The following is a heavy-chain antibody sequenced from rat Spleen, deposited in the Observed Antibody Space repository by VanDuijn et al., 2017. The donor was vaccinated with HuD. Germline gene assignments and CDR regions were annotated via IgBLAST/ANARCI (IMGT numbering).Heavy chain of an antibody. V-gene: IGHV5-19*01. CDR2: ISPSGGST. Sequence: EVQLVESGGGLVQPGRSLKLSCAASGFTFSNHGTHWIRQAPTKGLEWVASISPSGGSTYYRDSVKGRFTISRDNAKSTLYLQMNSLRSEDTATYYCTREDPDDGTYYYPLCLDAWGQGASVTVSS. CDR3: TREDPDDGTYYYPLCLDA. CDR1: GFTFSNHG. D-gene: IGHD1-12*02. J-gene: IGHJ4*01.